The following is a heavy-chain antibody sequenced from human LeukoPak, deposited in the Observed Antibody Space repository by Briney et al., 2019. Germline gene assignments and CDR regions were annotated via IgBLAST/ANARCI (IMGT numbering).Heavy chain of an antibody. J-gene: IGHJ4*02. CDR1: GGSFTGHH. V-gene: IGHV4-34*01. CDR3: ARDPTTVVTLPYYFDF. D-gene: IGHD4-23*01. CDR2: VNHRGTT. Sequence: TSETLSLTCAVYGGSFTGHHWNWIRQSAGKGLEWIGEVNHRGTTNYNPSLKSRVTISVDTSKNQFFLKLTSVTAADTAAYYCARDPTTVVTLPYYFDFWGQGTLVTVSS.